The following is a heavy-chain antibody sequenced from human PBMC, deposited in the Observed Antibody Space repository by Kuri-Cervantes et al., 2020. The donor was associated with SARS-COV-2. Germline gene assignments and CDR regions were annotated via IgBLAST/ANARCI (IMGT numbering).Heavy chain of an antibody. CDR3: ARGWEWLLPQPDNYDYYSGMDV. CDR1: GFTFRSYG. CDR2: IWYDGSNK. J-gene: IGHJ6*02. Sequence: GESLKISCAASGFTFRSYGMHWVRQAPGKGLEWVAVIWYDGSNKYYADSVKGRFTISRDNSKNTLYLQMNSLRAEDTAVYYCARGWEWLLPQPDNYDYYSGMDVWGQGTTVTVSS. D-gene: IGHD3-3*01. V-gene: IGHV3-33*01.